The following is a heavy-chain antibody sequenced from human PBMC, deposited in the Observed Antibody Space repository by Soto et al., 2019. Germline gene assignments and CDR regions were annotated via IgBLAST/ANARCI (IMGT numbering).Heavy chain of an antibody. CDR3: ARALYYYGSMDV. CDR2: VTGSSSYM. Sequence: SLRLSCAASEFAFSSYVMNWVRQAPGKGLEWVSSVTGSSSYMYYADSVKGRFTISRDNAQNSLYLEMNSLRAEDTAVYYCARALYYYGSMDVWGQGTTVTVSS. J-gene: IGHJ6*02. V-gene: IGHV3-21*01. D-gene: IGHD3-10*01. CDR1: EFAFSSYV.